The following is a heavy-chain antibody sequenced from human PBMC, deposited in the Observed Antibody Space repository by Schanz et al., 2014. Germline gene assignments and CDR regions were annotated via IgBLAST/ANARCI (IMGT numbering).Heavy chain of an antibody. J-gene: IGHJ3*02. V-gene: IGHV1-18*01. CDR2: ITAYNGDT. CDR1: GYTFTSHG. D-gene: IGHD5-18*01. Sequence: VQLVQSGAEAKKSGASVKVSCKASGYTFTSHGISWMRQAPGQGLEWMVWITAYNGDTNYALKLQGRVTMTTDASTGTAYIELRSLRSDDTALYYCTRGGYSYALSAFDIWGQGTMVTVSS. CDR3: TRGGYSYALSAFDI.